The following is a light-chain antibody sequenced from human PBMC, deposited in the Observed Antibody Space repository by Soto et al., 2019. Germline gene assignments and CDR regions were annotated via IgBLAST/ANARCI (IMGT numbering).Light chain of an antibody. V-gene: IGKV3-11*01. CDR3: QQYYIVPYT. CDR2: DAS. Sequence: EVVLTQSPATLSLSPGERATLSCRASQRIGTYLAWYQQKPGQPPRLLIYDASNRATGIPARFSGSGSGTDFTLTISSLQAEDVAVYYCQQYYIVPYTFGQGTKLEI. J-gene: IGKJ2*01. CDR1: QRIGTY.